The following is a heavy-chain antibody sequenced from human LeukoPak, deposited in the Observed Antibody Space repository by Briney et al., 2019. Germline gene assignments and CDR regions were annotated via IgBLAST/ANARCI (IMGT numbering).Heavy chain of an antibody. V-gene: IGHV3-30*18. CDR1: GFTFSSYG. CDR3: AKDFYDGSGSYVNWFDP. J-gene: IGHJ5*02. D-gene: IGHD3-10*01. CDR2: ISYDGSNK. Sequence: PGRSLRLSCAASGFTFSSYGMHWVRQAPGKGLEWVAVISYDGSNKYYADSVKGRFTISRDNSKNTLHLQMNSLRAEDTAVYYCAKDFYDGSGSYVNWFDPWGQGTLVTVSS.